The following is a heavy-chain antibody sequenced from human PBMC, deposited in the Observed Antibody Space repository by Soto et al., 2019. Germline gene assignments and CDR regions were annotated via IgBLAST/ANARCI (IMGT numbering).Heavy chain of an antibody. CDR1: GFTFSSYA. J-gene: IGHJ4*02. Sequence: RRLSCAASGFTFSSYAMSWVRQAPGKGLEWVSAISGSGGSTYYADSVKGRFTISRDNSKNTLYLQMNSLRAEDTAVYYCAKSTGAFIVGATTFPDYWGQGTLVTVSS. CDR2: ISGSGGST. V-gene: IGHV3-23*01. D-gene: IGHD1-26*01. CDR3: AKSTGAFIVGATTFPDY.